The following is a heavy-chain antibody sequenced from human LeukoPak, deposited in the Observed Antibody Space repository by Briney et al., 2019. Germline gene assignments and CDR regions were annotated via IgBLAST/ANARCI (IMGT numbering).Heavy chain of an antibody. Sequence: PGGSLRLSCAASGFTFTSYAMSWVRHAPGKGLEWVSGISDSGARTFYADSVKGRFTISRDNSKKTLYLQINSLTAGDTAVYYCAKAAGSYHFDYWGQGTLVTVSS. CDR2: ISDSGART. D-gene: IGHD1-26*01. CDR3: AKAAGSYHFDY. CDR1: GFTFTSYA. J-gene: IGHJ4*02. V-gene: IGHV3-23*01.